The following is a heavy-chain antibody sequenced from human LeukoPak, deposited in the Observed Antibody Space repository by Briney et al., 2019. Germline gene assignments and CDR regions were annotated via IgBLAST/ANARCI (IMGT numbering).Heavy chain of an antibody. J-gene: IGHJ3*02. V-gene: IGHV3-7*01. CDR3: ARDSPRASTRAFDI. CDR2: IKQDGSER. Sequence: GGSLRLSCAASGFTFSYYWVSWVRQAPGKGLEWVANIKQDGSERYHVDSVKGRFTISRDNAKNSLYLQMNSLRAEDTAVYYCARDSPRASTRAFDIWGQGTMVTVSS. D-gene: IGHD3-10*01. CDR1: GFTFSYYW.